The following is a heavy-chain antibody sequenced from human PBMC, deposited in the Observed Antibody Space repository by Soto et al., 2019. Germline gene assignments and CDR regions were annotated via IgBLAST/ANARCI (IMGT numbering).Heavy chain of an antibody. CDR1: GYTFTGYY. Sequence: RASVKVSCKASGYTFTGYYMHWVRQAPGQGLEWMGWINPNSGGTNYAQKFQGWVTMTRDTSISTAYMELSRLRSDDTAVYYCAREIYNYGSRAFEIWGQGTTVTV. CDR2: INPNSGGT. CDR3: AREIYNYGSRAFEI. J-gene: IGHJ3*02. V-gene: IGHV1-2*04. D-gene: IGHD5-18*01.